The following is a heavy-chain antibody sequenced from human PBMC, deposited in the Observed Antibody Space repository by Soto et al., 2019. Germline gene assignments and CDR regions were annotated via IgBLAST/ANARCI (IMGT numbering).Heavy chain of an antibody. J-gene: IGHJ4*02. D-gene: IGHD2-8*02. V-gene: IGHV4-30-4*01. CDR3: ASTEMTVVTGGLGFDT. CDR1: GGSVSSGNYY. CDR2: IHFTGTT. Sequence: QVQLRASGPGLEQSSQTLSITCSVSGGSVSSGNYYWSWIRQSPKKGLEGNGYIHFTGTTYSNPSLRGRVTVCMDTPRNQFSLKLTSVTAADTALYFCASTEMTVVTGGLGFDTWCEGTLVTASS.